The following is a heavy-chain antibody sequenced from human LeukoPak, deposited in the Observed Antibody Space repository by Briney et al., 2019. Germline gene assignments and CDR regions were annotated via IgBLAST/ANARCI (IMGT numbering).Heavy chain of an antibody. V-gene: IGHV3-53*01. CDR3: ARGGSSLYAFDI. CDR2: MYSGGST. CDR1: GFTVSSNY. D-gene: IGHD2-2*01. Sequence: GSLRLSCAASGFTVSSNYMSCVRQAPGKGLEWVSVMYSGGSTFYADFVKGRFTISRDDSKNTLYLQMNSLRAEDTAVYYCARGGSSLYAFDIWGQGTMVTVSS. J-gene: IGHJ3*02.